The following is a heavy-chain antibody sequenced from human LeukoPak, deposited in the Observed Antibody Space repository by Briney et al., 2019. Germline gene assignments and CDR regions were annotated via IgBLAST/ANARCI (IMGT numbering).Heavy chain of an antibody. CDR3: ARAFDI. CDR1: GFTFSSYA. Sequence: PGGSLRLSCVASGFTFSSYAMHWVRQTPGKGLEYVSGINSNGGSTHYANSVKGRFTISRDNAKNSLYLQMNSLRAEDTAVYYCARAFDIWGQGTMVTVSS. J-gene: IGHJ3*02. CDR2: INSNGGST. V-gene: IGHV3-64*01.